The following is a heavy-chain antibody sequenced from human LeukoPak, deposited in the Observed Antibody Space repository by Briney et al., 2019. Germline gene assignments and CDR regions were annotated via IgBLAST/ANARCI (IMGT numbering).Heavy chain of an antibody. CDR1: GFSLSTSGMC. J-gene: IGHJ6*02. Sequence: SGPALVKPTQTLTLTCTFSGFSLSTSGMCVSWIRQPPGKALEWLARIDWDDDKCYSTSLKTRLTISKDTSKNQVVLTMTNMDPVDTATYYCARTVVTATYYYYYGMDVWGQGTTVTVSS. D-gene: IGHD2-21*02. V-gene: IGHV2-70*11. CDR2: IDWDDDK. CDR3: ARTVVTATYYYYYGMDV.